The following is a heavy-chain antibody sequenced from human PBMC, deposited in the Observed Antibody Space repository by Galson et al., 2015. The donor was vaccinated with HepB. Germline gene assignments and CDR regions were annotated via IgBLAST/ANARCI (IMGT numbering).Heavy chain of an antibody. J-gene: IGHJ4*02. CDR2: INSDDSST. CDR3: AREDPLASFDY. Sequence: SLRLSCAASGFTFRSYWMHWVRQAPGKGLVWVSGINSDDSSTIYADSVKGRFITSRDNAKNTLYLHRNSLRAEDTAVYYCAREDPLASFDYWGQGTLVTVSS. CDR1: GFTFRSYW. V-gene: IGHV3-74*01.